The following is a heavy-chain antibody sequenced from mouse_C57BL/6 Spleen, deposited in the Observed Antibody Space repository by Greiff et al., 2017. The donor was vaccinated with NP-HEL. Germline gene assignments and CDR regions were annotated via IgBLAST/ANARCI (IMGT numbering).Heavy chain of an antibody. CDR2: ISSGSSTI. CDR3: ARYWDVGYFDV. V-gene: IGHV5-17*01. CDR1: GFTFSDYG. Sequence: EVQLVESGGGLVKPGGSLKLSCAASGFTFSDYGMHWVRQAPEKGLEWVAYISSGSSTIYYADTVKGRFTISRDNAKNTLFLQMTSLRSEDTAMYYCARYWDVGYFDVWGTGTTVTVSS. D-gene: IGHD4-1*01. J-gene: IGHJ1*03.